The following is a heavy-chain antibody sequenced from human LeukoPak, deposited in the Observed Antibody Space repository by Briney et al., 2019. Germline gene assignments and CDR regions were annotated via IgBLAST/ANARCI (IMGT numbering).Heavy chain of an antibody. Sequence: PGGSLRLSCAASGFTFSRSGMHWVRQAPGKGLEWVAFIRYDGINKYYADSVKGRVTISRDNSKNTLYLQMNSLRAEDTAVYYCARESSSSSSGYWGQGTLVTVSS. D-gene: IGHD6-13*01. J-gene: IGHJ4*02. CDR1: GFTFSRSG. V-gene: IGHV3-30*02. CDR2: IRYDGINK. CDR3: ARESSSSSSGY.